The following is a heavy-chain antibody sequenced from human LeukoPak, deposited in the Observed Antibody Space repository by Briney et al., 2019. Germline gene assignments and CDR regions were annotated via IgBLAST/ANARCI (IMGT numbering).Heavy chain of an antibody. D-gene: IGHD3-10*01. Sequence: SETLALTCTVCGGSISSYFWSWIRQPAGKGLEWIGRIYTSGSTNYNPSLKSRVTMSVDTSKHQFSLHPSSVTAAHTAVYYCARDHLKVLWFGHPPHVWFDPWGEGTLVTVSS. CDR1: GGSISSYF. CDR2: IYTSGST. J-gene: IGHJ5*02. CDR3: ARDHLKVLWFGHPPHVWFDP. V-gene: IGHV4-4*07.